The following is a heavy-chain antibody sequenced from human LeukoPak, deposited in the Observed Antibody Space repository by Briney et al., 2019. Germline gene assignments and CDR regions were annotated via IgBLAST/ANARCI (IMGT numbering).Heavy chain of an antibody. CDR3: ARDESTGHVSL. J-gene: IGHJ4*02. CDR1: GFTFNTYS. V-gene: IGHV3-21*01. D-gene: IGHD2-8*02. Sequence: KPGGSLRLSCAASGFTFNTYSMIWVRQAPGKGLEWVSYITSTSSYMYYADSVKGRFTISRDNAKNSLYLQMNSLRAEDTAVYYCARDESTGHVSLWGQGTLVIVPS. CDR2: ITSTSSYM.